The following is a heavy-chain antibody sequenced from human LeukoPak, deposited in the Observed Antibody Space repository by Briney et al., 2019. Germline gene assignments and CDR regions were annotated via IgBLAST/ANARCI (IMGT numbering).Heavy chain of an antibody. Sequence: GGSLRLSCAASGFTFDDYAMHWVRQAPGKGLEWVSSISRNSGSIGYADSVKGRFTISRDNAKNSLYLQMNSLRAEDTALYYCAKGTGYSSGWYDPGFDYWGQGTLVTVSS. CDR1: GFTFDDYA. CDR2: ISRNSGSI. D-gene: IGHD6-19*01. CDR3: AKGTGYSSGWYDPGFDY. V-gene: IGHV3-9*01. J-gene: IGHJ4*02.